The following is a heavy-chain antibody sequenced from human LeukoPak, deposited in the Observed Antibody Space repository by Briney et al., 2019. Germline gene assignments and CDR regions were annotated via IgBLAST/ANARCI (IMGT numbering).Heavy chain of an antibody. CDR1: GFTFSSYA. D-gene: IGHD3-22*01. Sequence: HPGGSPRLSCAASGFTFSSYAINWARQAPGKGLEWVSAISASGGSTYYADSVKGRFTISRDNSKNTLYLQMNSLRAEDTAVYYCAKAGFYDSSVEKLNWFDPWGQGTLVTVSS. CDR3: AKAGFYDSSVEKLNWFDP. J-gene: IGHJ5*02. CDR2: ISASGGST. V-gene: IGHV3-23*01.